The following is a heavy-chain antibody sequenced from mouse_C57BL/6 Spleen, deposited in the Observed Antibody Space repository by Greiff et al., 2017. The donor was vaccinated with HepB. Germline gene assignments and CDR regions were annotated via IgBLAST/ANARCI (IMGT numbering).Heavy chain of an antibody. CDR2: ISSGSSTI. Sequence: EVQVVESGGGLVKPGGSLKLSCAASGFTFSDYGMHWVRQAPEKGLEWVAYISSGSSTIYYADTVKGRFTISRDNAKNTLFLQMTSLRSEDTAMYHCARNYGSPHWYFDVWGTGTTVTVSS. V-gene: IGHV5-17*01. CDR1: GFTFSDYG. CDR3: ARNYGSPHWYFDV. D-gene: IGHD1-1*01. J-gene: IGHJ1*03.